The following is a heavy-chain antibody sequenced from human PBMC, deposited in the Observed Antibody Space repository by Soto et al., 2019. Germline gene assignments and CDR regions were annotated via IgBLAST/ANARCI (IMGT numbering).Heavy chain of an antibody. CDR2: ILYDGSNK. Sequence: PGGSLRLSCAASGFTFSSYGMHWVRQAPGKGVEGGAVILYDGSNKYYADSVKGRFTISRDNSKNTLYLQMNSLRAEDTAVYFCARAQLEDYLWFGDTNWFDPWGQGTLVTVSS. J-gene: IGHJ5*02. CDR1: GFTFSSYG. CDR3: ARAQLEDYLWFGDTNWFDP. D-gene: IGHD3-10*01. V-gene: IGHV3-33*01.